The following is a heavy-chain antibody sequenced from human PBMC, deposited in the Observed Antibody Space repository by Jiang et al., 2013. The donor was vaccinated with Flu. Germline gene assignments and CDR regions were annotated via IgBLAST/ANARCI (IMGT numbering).Heavy chain of an antibody. CDR1: SSYA. D-gene: IGHD3-3*01. CDR3: ARQTSLEWLLEPLYYYYYGMDV. J-gene: IGHJ6*02. Sequence: SSYAISWVRQALDKGLSGWEGVIPIFGTANYAQKFQGRVTITADKSTSTAYMELSSLRSEDTAVYYCARQTSLEWLLEPLYYYYYGMDVWGQGTTVTVSS. CDR2: VIPIFGTA. V-gene: IGHV1-69*06.